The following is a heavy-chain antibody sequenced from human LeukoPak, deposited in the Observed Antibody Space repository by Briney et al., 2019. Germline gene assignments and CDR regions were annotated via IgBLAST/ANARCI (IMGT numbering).Heavy chain of an antibody. D-gene: IGHD3-22*01. J-gene: IGHJ4*02. CDR1: GFTFSSYG. V-gene: IGHV3-23*01. CDR3: AKIPYDSSAYYYFDY. Sequence: GGSLRLSCAASGFTFSSYGMTWVRQAPGKGLEWVSGISGSGGSTYYEDSVKGRFTISRDNSKNTLYLQMNSLRAEDTAVYYCAKIPYDSSAYYYFDYWGQGTLVTVSS. CDR2: ISGSGGST.